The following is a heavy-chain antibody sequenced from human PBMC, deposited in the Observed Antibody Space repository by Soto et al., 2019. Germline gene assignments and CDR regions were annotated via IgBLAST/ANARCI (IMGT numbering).Heavy chain of an antibody. CDR2: IFYRGTT. Sequence: SETLSLTCTVSGGSISSGDYYWSWVRQPPGKGLEWIGYIFYRGTTYCNASLKSRLSMSVDTSKNQFSLKLTSVTAADTARYFCARAFYDVLTGYYVRYFDHWGQGILVTVSS. D-gene: IGHD3-9*01. CDR3: ARAFYDVLTGYYVRYFDH. J-gene: IGHJ4*02. CDR1: GGSISSGDYY. V-gene: IGHV4-30-4*01.